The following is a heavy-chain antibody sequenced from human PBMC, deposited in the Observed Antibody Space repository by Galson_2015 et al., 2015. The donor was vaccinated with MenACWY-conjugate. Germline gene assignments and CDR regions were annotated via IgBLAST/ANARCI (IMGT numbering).Heavy chain of an antibody. CDR1: GDSVSSNSAT. CDR2: TYYRSKWNI. D-gene: IGHD4-17*01. J-gene: IGHJ6*01. V-gene: IGHV6-1*01. Sequence: CAISGDSVSSNSATWTWFRQSPAGGLEWLGRTYYRSKWNIDYAVSMKSRITINPDTSRNLFSLQLNSVTPEDAAVYYCAKYGAYVPPHNYRGVDVWGQGTTVIVSS. CDR3: AKYGAYVPPHNYRGVDV.